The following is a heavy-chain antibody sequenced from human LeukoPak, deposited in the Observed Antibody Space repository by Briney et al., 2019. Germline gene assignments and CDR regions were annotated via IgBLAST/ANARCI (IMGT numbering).Heavy chain of an antibody. V-gene: IGHV3-11*06. CDR2: ISSSSSHT. D-gene: IGHD3-10*01. CDR3: SRVKGSYSVDY. CDR1: GFTFSDYY. Sequence: PGGSLRLSCAASGFTFSDYYMSWMRQAPGKGLEWVSYISSSSSHTNYEDSVKGRFIISRDNAKNSLYVQMNSLRAEETAVYYCSRVKGSYSVDYWGQGTLVTVSS. J-gene: IGHJ4*02.